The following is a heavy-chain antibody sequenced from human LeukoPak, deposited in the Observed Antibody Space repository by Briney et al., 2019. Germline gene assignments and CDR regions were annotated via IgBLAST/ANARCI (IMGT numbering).Heavy chain of an antibody. CDR2: TYHSGNT. J-gene: IGHJ5*02. CDR1: GYSISSGYY. V-gene: IGHV4-38-2*01. D-gene: IGHD3-10*01. CDR3: ARGPITMVRGVLPALYWFDP. Sequence: SETLSLTCAVSGYSISSGYYWGWIRQPPGKGLEWIGSTYHSGNTYYNPSLKSRVTISVDTCKNQFSLKLSSVTAADTAVYYCARGPITMVRGVLPALYWFDPWGQGTLVTVSS.